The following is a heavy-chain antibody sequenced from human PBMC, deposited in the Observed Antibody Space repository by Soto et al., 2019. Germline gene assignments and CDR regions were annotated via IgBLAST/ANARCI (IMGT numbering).Heavy chain of an antibody. CDR2: IYYSGST. J-gene: IGHJ4*02. CDR1: GGSTGTYF. V-gene: IGHV4-59*08. D-gene: IGHD4-17*01. Sequence: QVQLQESGPGLVKPSETLPLNFRASGGSTGTYFWGGIRQPPGKGLEWIGHIYYSGSTSYNPSLRSRVTISLDTSKNQFSLRLRSVSAADTAVYYCARSYGDLPDYWGQGTLVTVSS. CDR3: ARSYGDLPDY.